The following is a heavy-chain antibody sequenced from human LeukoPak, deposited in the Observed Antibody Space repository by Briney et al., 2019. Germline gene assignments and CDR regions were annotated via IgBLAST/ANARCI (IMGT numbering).Heavy chain of an antibody. CDR3: ARHITGTTWDFDY. CDR1: GGSIRSYY. J-gene: IGHJ4*02. D-gene: IGHD1-20*01. V-gene: IGHV4-59*08. CDR2: IYYRGST. Sequence: PSETLSLTCTVSGGSIRSYYCSWIRQPPGKGVGGIGYIYYRGSTNYNPSLKSRVTISVDTSKNQFSLKLSSVTAADTAVYYCARHITGTTWDFDYWGQGTLVTVSS.